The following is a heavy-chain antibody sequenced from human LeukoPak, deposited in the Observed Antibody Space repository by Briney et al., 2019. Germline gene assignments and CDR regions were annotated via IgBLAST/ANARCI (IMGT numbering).Heavy chain of an antibody. CDR3: ARGXXXGSGNYPGNY. CDR1: GYTFTSYD. J-gene: IGHJ4*02. CDR2: MNPNSRST. V-gene: IGHV1-8*01. Sequence: ASVKVSCKASGYTFTSYDINWVRQAPGQGLEWLGWMNPNSRSTGYAQKFQGRVTMTRNTSINTAYMELSSLRSEDTAVYYCARGXXXGSGNYPGNYWGQGTLVTVSS. D-gene: IGHD3-10*01.